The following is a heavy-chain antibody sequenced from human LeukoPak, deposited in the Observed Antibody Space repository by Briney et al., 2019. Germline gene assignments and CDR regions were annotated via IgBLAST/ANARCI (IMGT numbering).Heavy chain of an antibody. CDR2: IYYSGST. D-gene: IGHD3-16*02. J-gene: IGHJ3*02. V-gene: IGHV4-59*08. CDR1: GGSISSYY. CDR3: ARLFPSYDYVWGSYRINAFDI. Sequence: SETLSLTRTVSGGSISSYYWSWIRQPPGKGLEWIGYIYYSGSTNYNPSLKSRVTISVDTSKNQFSLKLSSVTAADTAVYYCARLFPSYDYVWGSYRINAFDIRGQGTMVTVSS.